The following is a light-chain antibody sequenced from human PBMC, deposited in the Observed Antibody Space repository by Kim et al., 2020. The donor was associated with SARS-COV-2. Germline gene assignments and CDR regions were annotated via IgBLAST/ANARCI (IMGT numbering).Light chain of an antibody. Sequence: SLSPGERATLSCRASQGVSGSYLAWYQQKPGQAPRLLIYGASRRDTGIPDRFRGSASGTDFTLTISKLEPEDFAVYYCQEYGRSYTFGQGTKLEIK. CDR3: QEYGRSYT. CDR2: GAS. J-gene: IGKJ2*01. V-gene: IGKV3-20*01. CDR1: QGVSGSY.